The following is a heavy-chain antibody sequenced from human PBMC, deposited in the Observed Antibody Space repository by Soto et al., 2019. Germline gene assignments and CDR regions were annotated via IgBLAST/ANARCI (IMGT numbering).Heavy chain of an antibody. D-gene: IGHD4-17*01. J-gene: IGHJ4*02. Sequence: GGSLRLSCAASGFTFSSYAMHWVRQAPGKGLEWVAVISYDGSNKYYADSVKGRFTISRDNSKNTLYLQMNSLRAEDTAVYYCARDSNLDYGDYVGDFDYWGQGTLVTVSS. CDR1: GFTFSSYA. V-gene: IGHV3-30-3*01. CDR2: ISYDGSNK. CDR3: ARDSNLDYGDYVGDFDY.